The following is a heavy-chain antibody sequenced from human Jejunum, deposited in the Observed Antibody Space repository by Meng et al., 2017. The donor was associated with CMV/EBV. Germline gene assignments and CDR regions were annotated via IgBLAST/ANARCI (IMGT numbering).Heavy chain of an antibody. CDR3: GTLTYTSGFYGPAY. V-gene: IGHV7-4-1*02. CDR1: GYTFTRYP. Sequence: QVQLVQSGSELKKPGPSLKVSCKASGYTFTRYPMNWVRQAPAQGLEWMGWISTNTGNPTYAQGFTGRFVFSVDTSVSTAYLQISSLKDEDTAVYYCGTLTYTSGFYGPAYWGQGALVTVSS. J-gene: IGHJ4*02. D-gene: IGHD6-19*01. CDR2: ISTNTGNP.